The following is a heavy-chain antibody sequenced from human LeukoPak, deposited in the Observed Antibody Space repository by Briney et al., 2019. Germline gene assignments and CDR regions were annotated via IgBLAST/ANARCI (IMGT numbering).Heavy chain of an antibody. D-gene: IGHD3-10*01. CDR3: ARGADYGSGSLESGY. J-gene: IGHJ4*02. CDR2: INHSGST. Sequence: SETLSLTCAVYGGSFSGYYWSWIRQPPGKGLEWIGEINHSGSTNYNPSLKSRVTISVDTSKNQFSLKLSSVTAADTAVYYCARGADYGSGSLESGYWGQGTLGTVSS. V-gene: IGHV4-34*01. CDR1: GGSFSGYY.